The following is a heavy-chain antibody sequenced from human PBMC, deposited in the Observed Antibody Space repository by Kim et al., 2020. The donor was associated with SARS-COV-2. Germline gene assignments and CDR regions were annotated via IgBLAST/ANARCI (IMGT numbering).Heavy chain of an antibody. CDR2: INHSGST. CDR3: ASKIRIAAAGTPFPSY. D-gene: IGHD6-13*01. V-gene: IGHV4-34*01. Sequence: SETLSLTCAVYGGSFSGYYWSWIRQPPGKGLEWIGEINHSGSTNYNPSLKSRVTISVDTSKNQFSLKLSSVTAADTAVYYCASKIRIAAAGTPFPSYWGQGTLVTVSS. J-gene: IGHJ4*02. CDR1: GGSFSGYY.